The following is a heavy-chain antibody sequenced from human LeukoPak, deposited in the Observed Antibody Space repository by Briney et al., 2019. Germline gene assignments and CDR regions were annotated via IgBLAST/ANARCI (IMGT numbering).Heavy chain of an antibody. D-gene: IGHD6-19*01. CDR3: ARGYSSGWYSPEYFQH. CDR2: IYSGGST. V-gene: IGHV3-66*01. CDR1: GFTFSSYA. Sequence: GGSLRLSCAASGFTFSSYAMSWVRQAPGKGLEWVSVIYSGGSTYYADSVKGRFTISRDNSKNTLYLQMNSLRAEDTAVYYCARGYSSGWYSPEYFQHWGQGTLVTVSS. J-gene: IGHJ1*01.